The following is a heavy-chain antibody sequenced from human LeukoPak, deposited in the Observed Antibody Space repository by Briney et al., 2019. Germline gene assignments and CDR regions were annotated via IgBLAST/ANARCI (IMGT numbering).Heavy chain of an antibody. V-gene: IGHV5-51*01. J-gene: IGHJ5*02. CDR2: IYPADSDI. CDR1: GYSITNYW. D-gene: IGHD2-15*01. CDR3: ARQEYCSGGSCYTWFDP. Sequence: GESLKISCKGSGYSITNYWIAWVRQMPGKGLEWMGIIYPADSDIRYSPSFQGQVTISADKAISTAYLQWSSLKASDTAMYYCARQEYCSGGSCYTWFDPWGQGTLVTVSS.